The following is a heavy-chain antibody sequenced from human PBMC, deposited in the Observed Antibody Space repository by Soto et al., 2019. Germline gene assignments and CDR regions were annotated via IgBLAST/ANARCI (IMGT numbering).Heavy chain of an antibody. CDR1: GGTFSNYA. CDR3: AIGTRTSWTCDF. J-gene: IGHJ4*02. CDR2: IIPLTETP. D-gene: IGHD2-2*01. V-gene: IGHV1-69*01. Sequence: QVQVVQSGAEVKKPGSSVKVSCKASGGTFSNYAISWVRQAPGHGLEWVGGIIPLTETPVYAQTVQGRLTITADEITSAAYIDLSSLRSDDTAVYYCAIGTRTSWTCDFWGQGTLVTVSS.